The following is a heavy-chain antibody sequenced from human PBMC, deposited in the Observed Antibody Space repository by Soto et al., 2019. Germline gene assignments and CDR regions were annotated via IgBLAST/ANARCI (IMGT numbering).Heavy chain of an antibody. CDR1: GGSFSGYY. V-gene: IGHV4-34*01. D-gene: IGHD1-7*01. CDR2: INHSGST. J-gene: IGHJ6*02. Sequence: SETLSLTCAVYGGSFSGYYWSWIRKPPGKGLEWIGEINHSGSTNYNPSLKSRVTISVDTSKNQFSLKLSSVTAADTAVYYCARGTELAVFYYYYGMDVWGQGTTVS. CDR3: ARGTELAVFYYYYGMDV.